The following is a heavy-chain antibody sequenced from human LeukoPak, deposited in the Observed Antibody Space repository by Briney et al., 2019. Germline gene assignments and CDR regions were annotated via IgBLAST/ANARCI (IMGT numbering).Heavy chain of an antibody. CDR2: ISYSGST. CDR1: GGSISSYY. V-gene: IGHV4-59*08. J-gene: IGHJ4*02. Sequence: PSETLSLTCTVSGGSISSYYWSWIRQPPGKGLEWIGYISYSGSTDSSPSLKSRVTISVDTSKNQISLKLSSVTAADTAVYYCARTYCRGGSCHFDYWGQGTLVTVSS. D-gene: IGHD2-15*01. CDR3: ARTYCRGGSCHFDY.